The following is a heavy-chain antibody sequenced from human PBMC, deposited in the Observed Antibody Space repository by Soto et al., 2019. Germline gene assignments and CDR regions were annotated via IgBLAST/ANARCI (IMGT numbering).Heavy chain of an antibody. D-gene: IGHD1-1*01. CDR2: IYYSGST. CDR3: ASDTTGLADAFDI. Sequence: SETLSLTCTVSGGSISSYYWSWIRQPPGKGLEWIGYIYYSGSTNYNPSLKSRVTISVDTSKNQFSLKLSSVTAADTAVYHCASDTTGLADAFDIWGQGTMVTGSS. J-gene: IGHJ3*02. V-gene: IGHV4-59*01. CDR1: GGSISSYY.